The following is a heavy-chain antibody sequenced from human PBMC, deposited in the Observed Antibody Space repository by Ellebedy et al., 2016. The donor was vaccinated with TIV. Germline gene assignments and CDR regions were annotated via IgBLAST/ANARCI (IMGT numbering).Heavy chain of an antibody. J-gene: IGHJ4*02. CDR2: ISYDGSSK. CDR3: ARDLDKSSGWYGGAAY. CDR1: GFTFNSYA. D-gene: IGHD6-19*01. V-gene: IGHV3-30-3*01. Sequence: GESLKISCAASGFTFNSYAMHWVRQAPGKGLEGVAVISYDGSSKYYADSVKGRFTISRDNSMTTLYLQMNSLRAEDTAVYYCARDLDKSSGWYGGAAYWGQGTLVTVSS.